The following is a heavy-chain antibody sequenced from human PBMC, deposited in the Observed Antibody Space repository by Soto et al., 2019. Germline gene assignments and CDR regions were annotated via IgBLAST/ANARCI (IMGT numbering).Heavy chain of an antibody. V-gene: IGHV4-4*02. CDR2: IYHSGST. D-gene: IGHD3-10*01. CDR3: NFESYYYGSGTG. Sequence: QVQLQESGPGLVKPSGTLSLTCAVSGGSISSSNWWSWVRQPPGKGLEWIGEIYHSGSTNYNPSLKSRVTISVDKSQNQFSLQLSSVTAADTAVYYCNFESYYYGSGTGWGQGTLVTVSS. J-gene: IGHJ4*02. CDR1: GGSISSSNW.